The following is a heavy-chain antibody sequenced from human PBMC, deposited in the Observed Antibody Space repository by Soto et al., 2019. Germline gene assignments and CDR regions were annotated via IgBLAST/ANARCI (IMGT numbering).Heavy chain of an antibody. CDR3: AKDTSSGIYFDY. V-gene: IGHV3-30*18. D-gene: IGHD1-26*01. J-gene: IGHJ4*02. Sequence: GGSLRLSCAASGFTFSSYGMHWVRQAPGKGLEWVAVISYDGSNKYYADSVKGRFTISRDNSKNTLYLQMNSLRAEDTSVYYCAKDTSSGIYFDYWGQGTLVTVSS. CDR1: GFTFSSYG. CDR2: ISYDGSNK.